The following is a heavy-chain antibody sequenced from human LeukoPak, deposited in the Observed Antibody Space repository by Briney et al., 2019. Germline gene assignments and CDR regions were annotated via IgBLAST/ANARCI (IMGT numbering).Heavy chain of an antibody. V-gene: IGHV3-23*01. J-gene: IGHJ4*02. CDR2: ISGSGGST. CDR3: AKIAETSGIYGQGYDY. CDR1: GFTFSSYA. D-gene: IGHD1-26*01. Sequence: GGSLRLSCAAPGFTFSSYAMSWVRQAPGKGLEWVSAISGSGGSTYYADSVKGRFTISRDNSKNTLYLQMNSLRAEDTAVYYCAKIAETSGIYGQGYDYWGQGTLVTVSS.